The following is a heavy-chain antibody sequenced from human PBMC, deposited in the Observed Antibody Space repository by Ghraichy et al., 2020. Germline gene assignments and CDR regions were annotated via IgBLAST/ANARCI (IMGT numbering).Heavy chain of an antibody. D-gene: IGHD2-2*01. V-gene: IGHV1-2*02. Sequence: ASVKVSCKASGYTFTGYYMHWVRQAPGQGLEWMGWINPNSGGTNYAQRFQGRVTMTRDTSISTAYMELSRLRSDDTAVYYCARDYVVVTGTPGFYDYWGQGTLVTVSS. CDR3: ARDYVVVTGTPGFYDY. CDR2: INPNSGGT. J-gene: IGHJ4*02. CDR1: GYTFTGYY.